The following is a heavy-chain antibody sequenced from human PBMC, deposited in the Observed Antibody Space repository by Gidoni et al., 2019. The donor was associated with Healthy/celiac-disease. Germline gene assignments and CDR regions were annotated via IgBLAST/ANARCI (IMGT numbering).Heavy chain of an antibody. D-gene: IGHD3-22*01. CDR3: ASRSHYYDSSGYYGSLDY. J-gene: IGHJ4*02. Sequence: EVQLVESGGGLVQPGGSLRLSCAASGFTFSSYSMNWVRQAPGKGLEWVSYISSSSSTMYYADSVKGRFTISRDNAKNSLYLQMNSLRDEDTAVYYCASRSHYYDSSGYYGSLDYWGQGTLVTVSS. V-gene: IGHV3-48*02. CDR1: GFTFSSYS. CDR2: ISSSSSTM.